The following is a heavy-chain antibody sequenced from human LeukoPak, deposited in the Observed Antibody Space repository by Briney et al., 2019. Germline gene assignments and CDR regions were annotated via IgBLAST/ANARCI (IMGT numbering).Heavy chain of an antibody. Sequence: GGSLRLSCAASGFTFSSYGMHWVRQAPGKGLEWVAFIRYDGSNKYYADSVKGRFTISRDNSKNTLYLQMNSLRAEDTAVYYCAKPGRPMVTNYYFDYWGQGTLVTVSS. J-gene: IGHJ4*02. CDR2: IRYDGSNK. CDR3: AKPGRPMVTNYYFDY. V-gene: IGHV3-30*02. CDR1: GFTFSSYG. D-gene: IGHD3-10*01.